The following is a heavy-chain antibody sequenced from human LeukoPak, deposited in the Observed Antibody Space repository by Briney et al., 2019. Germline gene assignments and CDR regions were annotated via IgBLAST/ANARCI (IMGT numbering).Heavy chain of an antibody. CDR1: GFTFSSYG. D-gene: IGHD3-10*01. CDR2: ISYDGSNK. CDR3: AKDLYYYGSGSYSALDY. V-gene: IGHV3-30*18. J-gene: IGHJ4*02. Sequence: PGRSLRLSCAASGFTFSSYGMHWVRQAPGKGLEWVAVISYDGSNKYYADSVKGRFTISRDNSKNTLYLQMNSLRAEDTAVYYCAKDLYYYGSGSYSALDYWGQGTLVTVSS.